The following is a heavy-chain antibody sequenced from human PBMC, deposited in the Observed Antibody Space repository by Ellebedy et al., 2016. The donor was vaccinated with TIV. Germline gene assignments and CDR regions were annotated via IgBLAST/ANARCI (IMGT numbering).Heavy chain of an antibody. CDR2: ISYDGSNK. J-gene: IGHJ4*02. CDR3: AKDLVVAGDDY. V-gene: IGHV3-30*18. CDR1: GFTFSSYG. Sequence: GGSLRLSXAASGFTFSSYGMHWVRQAPGKGLEWVAVISYDGSNKYYADSVKGRFTISRDNSKNTLYLQMNSLRAEDTAVYYCAKDLVVAGDDYWGQGTLVTVSS. D-gene: IGHD6-19*01.